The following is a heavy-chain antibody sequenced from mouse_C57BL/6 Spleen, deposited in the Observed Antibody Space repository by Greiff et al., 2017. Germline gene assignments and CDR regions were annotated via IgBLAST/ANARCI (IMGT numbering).Heavy chain of an antibody. CDR1: GFSLSTSGMG. D-gene: IGHD1-1*01. Sequence: QVTLNVSGPGILQSSQTLSLTCSFSGFSLSTSGMGVSWIRQPSGKGLEWLAHIYWDDDKRYNPSLKSRLTISKDTSRNQVFLKITSVDTADTATYYCALASYYYVSSYYFDYWGQGTTLTVSS. J-gene: IGHJ2*01. CDR3: ALASYYYVSSYYFDY. CDR2: IYWDDDK. V-gene: IGHV8-12*01.